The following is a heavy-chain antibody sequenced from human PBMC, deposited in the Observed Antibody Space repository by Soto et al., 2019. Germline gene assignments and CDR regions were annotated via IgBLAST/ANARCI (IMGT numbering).Heavy chain of an antibody. J-gene: IGHJ4*02. V-gene: IGHV5-10-1*01. CDR1: GYSFTSYW. CDR3: ARRRIAVAGTVRTFDY. Sequence: HGESLKISCKGSGYSFTSYWISWVRQMPGKGLEWMGRIDPSDSYTNYSPSFQGHVTISADKSISTAYLQWSSLKASDTAMYYCARRRIAVAGTVRTFDYWGQGTLVTVSS. CDR2: IDPSDSYT. D-gene: IGHD6-19*01.